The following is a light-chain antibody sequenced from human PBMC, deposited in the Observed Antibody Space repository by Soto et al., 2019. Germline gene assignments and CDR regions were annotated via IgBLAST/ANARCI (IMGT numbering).Light chain of an antibody. CDR2: EVS. CDR1: SSDVGDYNY. V-gene: IGLV2-14*01. CDR3: SSYTHSNTWV. Sequence: QSVLTQPASVSGSPGQSITISCTGTSSDVGDYNYVSWYQHHPGKVPELMIYEVSNRPSGVSNRFSGSKSGNTASLIISGLRAEDEAYYYCSSYTHSNTWVFGCGTTLNVL. J-gene: IGLJ2*01.